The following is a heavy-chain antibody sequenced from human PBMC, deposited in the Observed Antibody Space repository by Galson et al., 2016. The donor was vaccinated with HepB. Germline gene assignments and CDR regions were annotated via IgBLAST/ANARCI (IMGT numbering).Heavy chain of an antibody. CDR3: SRAGGYYGSGTYAYYYYGMDV. D-gene: IGHD3-10*01. CDR2: ITSSSTYT. J-gene: IGHJ6*02. CDR1: KFTFSDYY. V-gene: IGHV3-11*06. Sequence: SLRLSCAASKFTFSDYYMSWFRQAPGKGLEWVSYITSSSTYTRYADSVKGRFTVSRDDAKSSLFLQMNNLSAEDTAGYYCSRAGGYYGSGTYAYYYYGMDVWGQGTTVTVSS.